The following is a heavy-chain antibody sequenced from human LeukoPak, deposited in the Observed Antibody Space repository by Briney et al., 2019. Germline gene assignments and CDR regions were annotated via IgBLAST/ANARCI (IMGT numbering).Heavy chain of an antibody. CDR1: GFTFSAFT. J-gene: IGHJ4*02. CDR2: VNWNGGST. D-gene: IGHD1-26*01. V-gene: IGHV3-20*04. CDR3: ARERGIVGATTPFDY. Sequence: GGSLRLSCVASGFTFSAFTINWVRQAPGKGLEWVSGVNWNGGSTGYADSVKGRFTISRDNAKNSLYLQMNSLRAEDTALYYCARERGIVGATTPFDYWGQGTLVTVSS.